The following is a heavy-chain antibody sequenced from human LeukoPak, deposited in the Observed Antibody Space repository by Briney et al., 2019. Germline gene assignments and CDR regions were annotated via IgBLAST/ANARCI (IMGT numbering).Heavy chain of an antibody. D-gene: IGHD5-12*01. CDR1: GGSISSSNW. CDR3: ARGSHPSRGYSGYDLIISDY. J-gene: IGHJ4*02. Sequence: PSETLSLTCAVSGGSISSSNWWSWVRQPPGKGLEWIGEIYRSGSTNYNPSLKSRVTISVDKSKNQFSLKLSSVTAADTAVYYCARGSHPSRGYSGYDLIISDYWGQGTLVTVSS. V-gene: IGHV4-4*02. CDR2: IYRSGST.